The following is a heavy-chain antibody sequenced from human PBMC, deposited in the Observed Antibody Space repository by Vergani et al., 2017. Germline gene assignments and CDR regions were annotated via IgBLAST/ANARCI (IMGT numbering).Heavy chain of an antibody. J-gene: IGHJ3*02. V-gene: IGHV3-48*01. CDR1: GFTFSSYS. CDR3: ARDPEPYYDSSGYTWRAFDI. CDR2: ISSSSSTI. Sequence: EVHLLESGGGLVQSGGSLRLSCAASGFTFSSYSMNWVRQAPGKGLEWVSYISSSSSTIYYADSVKGRFTISRDNAKNSLYLQMNSLRAEDTAVYYCARDPEPYYDSSGYTWRAFDIWGQGTMVTVSS. D-gene: IGHD3-22*01.